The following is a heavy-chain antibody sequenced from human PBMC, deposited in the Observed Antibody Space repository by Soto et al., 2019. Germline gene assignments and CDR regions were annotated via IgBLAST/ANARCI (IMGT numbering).Heavy chain of an antibody. CDR1: GLIFENFG. Sequence: LRLSCAASGLIFENFGMSWVRQAPGKGLEWISSISGSGFKKYYADSVKGRVTISRDNSKSTVYLELNNLSAEDTAVYHCAKNQGVELVPLATVDWFDPWGQGSVVTVSS. CDR2: ISGSGFKK. V-gene: IGHV3-23*01. J-gene: IGHJ5*02. D-gene: IGHD1-26*01. CDR3: AKNQGVELVPLATVDWFDP.